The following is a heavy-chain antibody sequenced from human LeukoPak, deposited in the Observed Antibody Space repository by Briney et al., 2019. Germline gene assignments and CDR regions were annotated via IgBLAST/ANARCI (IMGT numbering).Heavy chain of an antibody. Sequence: PSETLSLTCTVSGGSISSSSYYWGWIRQPPGKGLEWIGSIYHSGSTYYNPSLKSRVTMSVDTSKNQFSLKVNSVTAADTAVYFCARDGPHDSGAFHIRGQGTMVAVSS. CDR3: ARDGPHDSGAFHI. D-gene: IGHD3-22*01. J-gene: IGHJ3*02. CDR1: GGSISSSSYY. CDR2: IYHSGST. V-gene: IGHV4-39*07.